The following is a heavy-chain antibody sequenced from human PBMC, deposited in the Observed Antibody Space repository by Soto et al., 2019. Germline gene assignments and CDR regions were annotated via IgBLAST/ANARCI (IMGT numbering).Heavy chain of an antibody. J-gene: IGHJ1*01. CDR3: ARGLSASAVAGIFQH. Sequence: GGSLRLSCAASGFTFSSYAMHWVRQAPGKGLEYVSAISSNGGSTYYANSVKGRFTISRDNSKNTLYLQMGSLRAEDMAVYYCARGLSASAVAGIFQHWGQGPLVTVSS. CDR1: GFTFSSYA. CDR2: ISSNGGST. D-gene: IGHD6-19*01. V-gene: IGHV3-64*01.